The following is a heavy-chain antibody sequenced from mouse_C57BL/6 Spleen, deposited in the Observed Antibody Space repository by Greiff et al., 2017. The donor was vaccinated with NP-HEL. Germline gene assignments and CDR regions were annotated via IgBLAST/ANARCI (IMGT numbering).Heavy chain of an antibody. CDR2: INPSSGYT. CDR1: GYTFTSYW. CDR3: ASHLYGSFDY. D-gene: IGHD1-1*01. V-gene: IGHV1-7*01. J-gene: IGHJ2*01. Sequence: QVQLQQPGAELAKPGASVKLSCTASGYTFTSYWMPLVKQRPGQGLEWIGYINPSSGYTKYNQKFKDKATLTADKSSSTAYMQLSSLTYEDSAVYYCASHLYGSFDYWGQGTTLTVSS.